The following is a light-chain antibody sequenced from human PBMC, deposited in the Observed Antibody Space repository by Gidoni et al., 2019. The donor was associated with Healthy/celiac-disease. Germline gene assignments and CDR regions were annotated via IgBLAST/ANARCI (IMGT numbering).Light chain of an antibody. CDR2: GAS. Sequence: EIVMTQSPATLSVSPGERATLSCRASQSVSSNLAWYQQKPGQAPKHLIYGASTRATGIPARFNGSGSGTEFTLTISSLQSEDFAVYYCQQYNNWPLTFGGGTKVEIK. J-gene: IGKJ4*01. CDR1: QSVSSN. V-gene: IGKV3-15*01. CDR3: QQYNNWPLT.